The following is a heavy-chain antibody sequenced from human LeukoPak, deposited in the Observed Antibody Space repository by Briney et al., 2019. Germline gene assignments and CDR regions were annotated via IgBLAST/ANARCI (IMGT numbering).Heavy chain of an antibody. D-gene: IGHD3-10*01. V-gene: IGHV4-59*08. CDR3: ARLNSLYGSGSYYNFYWFDP. CDR2: IYYRGST. Sequence: SETLSLTCTVSGGSISSYYWSWIRQPPGKGLEWIGYIYYRGSTNYNPSLKSRVTISVDTSKNQFSLKLSSVTAADTAVYYCARLNSLYGSGSYYNFYWFDPWGQGTLVTVSS. J-gene: IGHJ5*02. CDR1: GGSISSYY.